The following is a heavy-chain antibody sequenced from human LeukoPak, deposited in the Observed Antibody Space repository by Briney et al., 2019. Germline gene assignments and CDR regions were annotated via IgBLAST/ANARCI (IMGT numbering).Heavy chain of an antibody. V-gene: IGHV4-34*01. Sequence: KSSETLSLTCAVYGGSFSGYYWSWIRQPPGKGLEWIGEINHSGSTNYNPSLKSRVTISVDTSKNQFSLKLSSVTAADTAVYYCARLVVVPAAISILDYWGQGTLVTVSS. CDR2: INHSGST. CDR3: ARLVVVPAAISILDY. D-gene: IGHD2-2*02. CDR1: GGSFSGYY. J-gene: IGHJ4*02.